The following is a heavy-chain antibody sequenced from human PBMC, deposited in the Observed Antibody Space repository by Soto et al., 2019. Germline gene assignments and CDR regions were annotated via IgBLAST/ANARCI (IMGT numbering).Heavy chain of an antibody. CDR3: ARDRKGSRHSNYEGVYYYYGMDV. Sequence: GGSLRLSCAASGFTFSSYSMNWIRQAPGQGLEWVSYISSSSSTIYYADSVKGRFTISRDNAKNSLYLQMNSLRDEDTAVYYCARDRKGSRHSNYEGVYYYYGMDVWGQGTTVTVSS. CDR1: GFTFSSYS. V-gene: IGHV3-48*02. D-gene: IGHD4-4*01. J-gene: IGHJ6*02. CDR2: ISSSSSTI.